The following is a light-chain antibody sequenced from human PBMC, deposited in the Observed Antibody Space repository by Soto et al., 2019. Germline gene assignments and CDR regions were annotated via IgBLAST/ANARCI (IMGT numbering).Light chain of an antibody. J-gene: IGLJ3*02. Sequence: QSALTQPASVSGSPGQSITISCTGTSSDVGGYNYASWYQQHPGKAPKLMIYDVSNRPSGVSNRFSGSKSGNTASLTISGLKAEDQADYYCSSYTSSSTWVFGRGTKLTVL. CDR1: SSDVGGYNY. CDR3: SSYTSSSTWV. CDR2: DVS. V-gene: IGLV2-14*01.